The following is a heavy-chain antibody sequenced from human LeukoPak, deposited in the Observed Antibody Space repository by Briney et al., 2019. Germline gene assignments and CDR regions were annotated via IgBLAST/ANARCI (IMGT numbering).Heavy chain of an antibody. CDR2: ISSNGGST. CDR3: VKDHEPAAAGTYYYYGMDV. Sequence: GGSLRLSCSASGFTFNSYAMHWVRQAPGKGLEYVSAISSNGGSTYYADSVKGRFTISRDNSKNTLYLQMSSLRAEDTAVYYCVKDHEPAAAGTYYYYGMDVWGKGTKVTVSS. CDR1: GFTFNSYA. V-gene: IGHV3-64D*06. J-gene: IGHJ6*04. D-gene: IGHD6-13*01.